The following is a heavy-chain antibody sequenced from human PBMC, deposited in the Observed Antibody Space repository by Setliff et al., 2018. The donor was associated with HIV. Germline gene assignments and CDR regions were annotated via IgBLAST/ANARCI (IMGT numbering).Heavy chain of an antibody. CDR2: INLDGSGT. J-gene: IGHJ4*02. V-gene: IGHV3-7*03. D-gene: IGHD4-17*01. CDR1: GFTFINYY. Sequence: GGSLRLSSAASGFTFINYYMAWVRQRPGKGLEWVANINLDGSGTHYVDSVMGRFTISRDNSKNTLYLQMNSLRVEDTAIYYCTKGVQRLRPYYFDSWGQGTLVTVSS. CDR3: TKGVQRLRPYYFDS.